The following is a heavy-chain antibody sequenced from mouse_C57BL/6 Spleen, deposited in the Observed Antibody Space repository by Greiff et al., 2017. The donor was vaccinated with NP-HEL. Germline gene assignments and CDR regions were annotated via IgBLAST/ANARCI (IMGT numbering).Heavy chain of an antibody. CDR1: GYTFTDYE. D-gene: IGHD1-1*01. V-gene: IGHV1-15*01. CDR2: IDPETGGT. Sequence: QVQLKQSGAGLVRPGASVTLSCKASGYTFTDYEMHWVKQTPVHGLEWIGAIDPETGGTAYNQKFKGKAILTADKSSSTAYMELRSLTSEDSAVYYCTPSSLYAMDYWGQGTSVTVSS. CDR3: TPSSLYAMDY. J-gene: IGHJ4*01.